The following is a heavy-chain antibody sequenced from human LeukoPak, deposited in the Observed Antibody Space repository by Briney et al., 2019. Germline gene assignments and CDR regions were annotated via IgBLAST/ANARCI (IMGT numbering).Heavy chain of an antibody. CDR3: AADRGVERLHYYYGMDV. CDR2: IVVGSGNT. J-gene: IGHJ6*02. Sequence: ASVKVSCKASGFTFTSSAMQWVRQARGQRLEWIGWIVVGSGNTNYAQKFQERVTITRDVSTSTAYMELSSLRSEDTAVYYCAADRGVERLHYYYGMDVWGQGTTVTVSS. CDR1: GFTFTSSA. D-gene: IGHD1-1*01. V-gene: IGHV1-58*02.